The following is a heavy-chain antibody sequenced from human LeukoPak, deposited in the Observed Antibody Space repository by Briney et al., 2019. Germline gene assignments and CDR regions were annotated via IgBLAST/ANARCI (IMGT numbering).Heavy chain of an antibody. V-gene: IGHV4-34*01. CDR1: GGSISSYY. Sequence: PSETLSLTCTVSGGSISSYYWSWIRQPPGKGLEWIGEINHSGSTNYNPSLKSRVTISVDTSKNQFSLKLSSVTAADTAVYYCARGPYSSGWSNYYYGMDVWGQGTTVTVSS. J-gene: IGHJ6*02. CDR2: INHSGST. CDR3: ARGPYSSGWSNYYYGMDV. D-gene: IGHD6-19*01.